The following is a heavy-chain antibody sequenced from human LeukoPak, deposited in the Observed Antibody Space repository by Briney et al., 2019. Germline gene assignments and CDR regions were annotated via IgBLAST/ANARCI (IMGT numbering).Heavy chain of an antibody. CDR1: GFTFSSYS. V-gene: IGHV3-48*01. CDR3: ARDTVVVVSATSLFDY. CDR2: ISSSSSAI. D-gene: IGHD2-15*01. Sequence: GGSLRLSCAASGFTFSSYSMNWVRQAPGKGLEWVSYISSSSSAIYYADSVKGRFTISRDNAQNSLYLQMNSLRAEDTAVFYCARDTVVVVSATSLFDYWGQGTLVTVSS. J-gene: IGHJ4*02.